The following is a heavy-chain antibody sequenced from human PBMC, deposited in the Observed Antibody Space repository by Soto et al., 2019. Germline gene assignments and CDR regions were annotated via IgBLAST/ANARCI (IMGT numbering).Heavy chain of an antibody. Sequence: SETLSLTCTVSGGSISSGGYYWSWIRQHPGKGLEWIGYIYYSGSTYYNPSLKSRVTISVDTSKNQFSLKLSSVTAADTAVYYCARVRKLGYDYWGQGTLVTVSS. D-gene: IGHD1-1*01. V-gene: IGHV4-31*03. J-gene: IGHJ4*02. CDR2: IYYSGST. CDR1: GGSISSGGYY. CDR3: ARVRKLGYDY.